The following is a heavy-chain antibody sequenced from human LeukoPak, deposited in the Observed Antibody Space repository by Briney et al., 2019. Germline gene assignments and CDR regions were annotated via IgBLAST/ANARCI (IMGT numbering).Heavy chain of an antibody. V-gene: IGHV4-31*03. D-gene: IGHD6-6*01. CDR2: IYYSGST. J-gene: IGHJ5*02. CDR3: GGSSSKSRWFDP. Sequence: SETLSLTCTVSGGSISSGGYYWSWIRQHPGKGLEWIGYIYYSGSTYYNPSLKSRVTISVDTSKNQFSLRLSSVTAADTAVYYCGGSSSKSRWFDPWGQGTLVTVSS. CDR1: GGSISSGGYY.